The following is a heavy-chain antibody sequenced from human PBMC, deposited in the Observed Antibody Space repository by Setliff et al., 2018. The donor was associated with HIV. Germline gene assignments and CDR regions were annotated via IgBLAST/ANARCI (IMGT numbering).Heavy chain of an antibody. V-gene: IGHV4-39*07. Sequence: SETLSLTCTVSGGSISSSSYYWDWIRQPPGKGLEWIATIYYSGDSHYNPSLKSRVTISVDTSKNQFSLKLNSVTAADTAVYYCARAKYYYDTSAYYGSRDWYFELWGRGTLGTVSS. CDR1: GGSISSSSYY. J-gene: IGHJ2*01. CDR2: IYYSGDS. CDR3: ARAKYYYDTSAYYGSRDWYFEL. D-gene: IGHD3-22*01.